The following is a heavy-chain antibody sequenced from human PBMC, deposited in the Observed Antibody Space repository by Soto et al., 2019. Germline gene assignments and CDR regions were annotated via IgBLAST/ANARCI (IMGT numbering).Heavy chain of an antibody. CDR2: INPSGGST. CDR3: AREVGATGLDF. Sequence: QVQLVQSGDAVKKPGASVKVSCKASGYTFTRYYMHWVRQAPGQGLEWMGIINPSGGSTSYAQKFQGRVTMTRDTSTSTVYMELSSLRSEDTAVYYCAREVGATGLDFWGQGTLVTVSS. J-gene: IGHJ4*02. V-gene: IGHV1-46*01. CDR1: GYTFTRYY. D-gene: IGHD1-26*01.